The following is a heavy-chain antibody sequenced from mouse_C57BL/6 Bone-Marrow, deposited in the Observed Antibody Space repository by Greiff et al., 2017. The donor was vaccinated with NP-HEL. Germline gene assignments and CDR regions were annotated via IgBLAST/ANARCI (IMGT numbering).Heavy chain of an antibody. CDR2: IDPSDSYT. V-gene: IGHV1-69*01. Sequence: QVQLKQPGAELVMPGASVKLSCKASGYTFTSYWMHWVKQRPGQGLEWIGEIDPSDSYTNYNQKFKGKSTLTVDKSSSTAYMQLSSLTSEDSAVYYCARTDDLIYYYGSSYFDYWGQGTTLTVSS. CDR1: GYTFTSYW. J-gene: IGHJ2*01. D-gene: IGHD1-1*01. CDR3: ARTDDLIYYYGSSYFDY.